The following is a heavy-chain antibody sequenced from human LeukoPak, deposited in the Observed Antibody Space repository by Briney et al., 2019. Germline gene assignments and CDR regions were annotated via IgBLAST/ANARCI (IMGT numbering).Heavy chain of an antibody. D-gene: IGHD1-26*01. CDR2: MNPNSGNT. Sequence: ASVKVSCKASGYTFTSYDINWVRQATGQGPEWMGWMNPNSGNTGYAQKFQGRVTMTRNTSISTAYMELSSLRSEDAAVYYCARGGSGSYYYYYGMDVWGQGTTVTVSS. V-gene: IGHV1-8*01. CDR3: ARGGSGSYYYYYGMDV. CDR1: GYTFTSYD. J-gene: IGHJ6*02.